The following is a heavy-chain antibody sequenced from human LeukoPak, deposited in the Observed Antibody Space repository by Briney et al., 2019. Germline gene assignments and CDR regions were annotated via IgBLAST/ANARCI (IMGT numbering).Heavy chain of an antibody. Sequence: SETLSLTCTVSGGSISSGSYYWSWIRQPAGKGLEWIGRIYTSGSTNYNPSLKSRVTISIDTSKNQFSLKLSSVTAADTAIYYCARFIFGADSRHDYWGQGSLVTVSS. CDR3: ARFIFGADSRHDY. CDR2: IYTSGST. D-gene: IGHD2-21*01. CDR1: GGSISSGSYY. J-gene: IGHJ4*02. V-gene: IGHV4-61*02.